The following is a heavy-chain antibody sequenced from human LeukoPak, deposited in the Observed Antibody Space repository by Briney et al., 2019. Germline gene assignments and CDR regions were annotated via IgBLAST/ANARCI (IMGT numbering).Heavy chain of an antibody. V-gene: IGHV1-18*01. J-gene: IGHJ5*02. CDR1: GYTFTSYG. CDR3: ARAYYYGSGSYSFSWFDP. CDR2: ISAYNGNT. D-gene: IGHD3-10*01. Sequence: ASVKVFCKASGYTFTSYGISWVRQAPGQGLEWMGWISAYNGNTNYAQKLQGRVTMTTDTSTSTAYMELRSLRSDDTAVYYCARAYYYGSGSYSFSWFDPWGQGTLVTVSS.